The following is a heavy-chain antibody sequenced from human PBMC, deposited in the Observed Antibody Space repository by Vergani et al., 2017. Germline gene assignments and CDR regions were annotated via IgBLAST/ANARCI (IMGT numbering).Heavy chain of an antibody. D-gene: IGHD2-2*01. CDR2: INPNSGGT. CDR3: ARLNFRNCSSTSCYGDY. V-gene: IGHV1-2*06. Sequence: QVQLVQSGAEVKKPGASVKVSCKASGYTFTGYYMHWVRQAPGQGLAWMGRINPNSGGTNYAQKFQGRVTMTRDTSISTAYMELSRLRSDDTAVYYCARLNFRNCSSTSCYGDYWGQGTLVTVSS. J-gene: IGHJ4*02. CDR1: GYTFTGYY.